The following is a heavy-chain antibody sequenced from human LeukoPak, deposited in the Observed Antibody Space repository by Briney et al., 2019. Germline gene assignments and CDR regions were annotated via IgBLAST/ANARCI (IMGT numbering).Heavy chain of an antibody. Sequence: GASVKVSCKASGGTFSSYDISWVRRAPGQGLEWMVGIIPIFGTANYAQKFQGRVTITTDESTSTAYMELSSLGSEDTAVYYCARAFISGWYHFDYWGQGTLVTVSS. CDR3: ARAFISGWYHFDY. V-gene: IGHV1-69*05. D-gene: IGHD6-19*01. J-gene: IGHJ4*02. CDR1: GGTFSSYD. CDR2: IIPIFGTA.